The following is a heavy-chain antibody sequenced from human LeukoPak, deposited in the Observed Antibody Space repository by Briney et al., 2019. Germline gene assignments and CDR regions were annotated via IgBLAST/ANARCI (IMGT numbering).Heavy chain of an antibody. CDR1: GFTFDDYA. CDR2: ISWNIGSI. J-gene: IGHJ4*02. D-gene: IGHD2-2*02. CDR3: AKSSGQYCSSTSCYTAAYFDY. Sequence: PGGSLRLSCAASGFTFDDYAMHWVRQAPGKGLEWGSGISWNIGSIGYADSVKGRFTISRDNAKNSLYLQMNSLRAEDTALYYFAKSSGQYCSSTSCYTAAYFDYWGQGTLVTVSS. V-gene: IGHV3-9*01.